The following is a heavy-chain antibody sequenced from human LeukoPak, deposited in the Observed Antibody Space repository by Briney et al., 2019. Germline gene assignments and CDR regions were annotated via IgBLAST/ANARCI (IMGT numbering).Heavy chain of an antibody. V-gene: IGHV3-9*03. CDR3: VVYATSSVY. Sequence: GRSLRLSCAASGFTFDDYAMHWVRHAPGKGLEWVSGISWNSGSIVYADSVKGRFTISRDNAKNSLYLQMNSLRAEDMALYCCVVYATSSVYWGQGTLVTVSS. CDR2: ISWNSGSI. CDR1: GFTFDDYA. J-gene: IGHJ4*02. D-gene: IGHD2-8*01.